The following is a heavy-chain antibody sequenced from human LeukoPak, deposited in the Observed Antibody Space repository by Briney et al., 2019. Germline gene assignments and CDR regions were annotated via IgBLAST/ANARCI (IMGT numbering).Heavy chain of an antibody. J-gene: IGHJ3*02. CDR1: GYTFTDYY. CDR2: INPKSHGT. Sequence: ASVKVSCKASGYTFTDYYLHWVRQAPGDGLEWMGWINPKSHGTKYEQKFQGRVTMTRDTSISTAYMELSRLRADDTAVYYCARGRLRGPDAFDIWGQGTMVTVPS. CDR3: ARGRLRGPDAFDI. V-gene: IGHV1-2*02. D-gene: IGHD3-10*01.